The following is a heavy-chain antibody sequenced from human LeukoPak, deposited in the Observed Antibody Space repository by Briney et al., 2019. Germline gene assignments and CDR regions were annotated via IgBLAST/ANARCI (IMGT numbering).Heavy chain of an antibody. CDR1: GFTFSSYA. Sequence: PGGSLRLSCAASGFTFSSYAMSWVRQAPGKGLEWVSAISCSGGSTYYADSVKGRFTISRDNSKNTLYLQMNSLRAEDTAVYYCAKSNFWSGYYDYWGQGTLVTVSS. D-gene: IGHD3-3*01. CDR2: ISCSGGST. J-gene: IGHJ4*02. CDR3: AKSNFWSGYYDY. V-gene: IGHV3-23*01.